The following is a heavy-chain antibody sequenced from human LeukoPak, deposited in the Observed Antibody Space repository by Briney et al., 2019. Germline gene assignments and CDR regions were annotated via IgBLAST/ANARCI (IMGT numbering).Heavy chain of an antibody. CDR3: ARDRGRFLEWLLDGIDY. V-gene: IGHV1-18*01. CDR1: GYTFTSYG. D-gene: IGHD3-3*01. J-gene: IGHJ4*02. Sequence: ASVKVSCKASGYTFTSYGISWVRQAPGQGLEWMGWISAYNGNTNYAQKLQGRVTMTTDTSTSTAYMELRSLRSDDTAVCYCARDRGRFLEWLLDGIDYWGQGTLVTVSS. CDR2: ISAYNGNT.